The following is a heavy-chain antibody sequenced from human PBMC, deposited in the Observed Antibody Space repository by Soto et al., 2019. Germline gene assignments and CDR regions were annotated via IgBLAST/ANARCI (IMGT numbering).Heavy chain of an antibody. V-gene: IGHV4-4*07. CDR2: IFPSGST. Sequence: QVKLRESGPGLVKPSETLSLTCTVSGVSISNYYWTWIRQPAGKGLEWIGRIFPSGSTNYNPSLRGRVTMSVDTSKNLFSLKLSSVTAADTALYYCASEGTAMKLHYWGQGTLVTVSS. D-gene: IGHD5-18*01. CDR1: GVSISNYY. J-gene: IGHJ4*02. CDR3: ASEGTAMKLHY.